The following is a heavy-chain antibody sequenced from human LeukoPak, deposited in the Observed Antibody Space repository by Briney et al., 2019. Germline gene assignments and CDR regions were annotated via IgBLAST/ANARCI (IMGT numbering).Heavy chain of an antibody. Sequence: TLRLSCAASGFTFSSYGLHWVWKAPGQGQERVAIISYDGSNKYYADSVKGRFTISRDNSKNTLYLQMNSLRAEDTAVYYCAKDVRGSGSFYYYGMDVWGEGTTVSVSS. CDR2: ISYDGSNK. J-gene: IGHJ6*01. CDR3: AKDVRGSGSFYYYGMDV. CDR1: GFTFSSYG. V-gene: IGHV3-30*18. D-gene: IGHD3-10*01.